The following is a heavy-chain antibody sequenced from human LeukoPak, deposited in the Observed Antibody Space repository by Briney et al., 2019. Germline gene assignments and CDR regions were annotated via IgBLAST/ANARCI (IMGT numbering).Heavy chain of an antibody. CDR1: GYSFSTFG. D-gene: IGHD3-10*01. CDR2: INPANDNT. J-gene: IGHJ4*02. V-gene: IGHV1-18*01. Sequence: ASVKVSCKAFGYSFSTFGITWVRQAPGQGLEWVGWINPANDNTNFAQKFADRVTMTTDKAASTAYMELRSLRSDDTAVYFCARYLDYYGSRYSTKTFDSWGQGTQVTVSS. CDR3: ARYLDYYGSRYSTKTFDS.